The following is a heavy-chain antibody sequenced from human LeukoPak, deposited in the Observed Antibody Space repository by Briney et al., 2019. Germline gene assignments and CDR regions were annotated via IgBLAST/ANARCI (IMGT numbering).Heavy chain of an antibody. V-gene: IGHV3-33*01. J-gene: IGHJ4*02. CDR1: GFAFRSYG. D-gene: IGHD3-22*01. CDR3: ARDRCDTSGYYCTLDY. Sequence: QPGGSLRLSCAASGFAFRSYGMHWVRQAPGKGLEWVAVIWSDGSNKYHADSVKGRFTISRDNSKNTLYLQMNSLRAEDTALYFCARDRCDTSGYYCTLDYWGQGTRVTVSS. CDR2: IWSDGSNK.